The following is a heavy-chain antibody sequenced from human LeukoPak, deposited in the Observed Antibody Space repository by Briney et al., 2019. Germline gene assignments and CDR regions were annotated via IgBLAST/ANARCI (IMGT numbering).Heavy chain of an antibody. J-gene: IGHJ4*02. Sequence: GGSLRLSCAASGFTFSSYWMHWVRQAPGKGLVWVSRVNSDGRGTTYADSVKGRFTISRDNAKNTLYLQMNSLRAEDTAVYYCARESKYSGYPFDYWGQGTLVTVSS. V-gene: IGHV3-74*01. D-gene: IGHD5-12*01. CDR3: ARESKYSGYPFDY. CDR1: GFTFSSYW. CDR2: VNSDGRGT.